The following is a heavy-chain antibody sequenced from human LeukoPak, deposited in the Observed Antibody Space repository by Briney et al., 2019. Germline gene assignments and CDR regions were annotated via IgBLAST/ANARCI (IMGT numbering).Heavy chain of an antibody. D-gene: IGHD6-6*01. Sequence: PSETLSLTCSVSGDSITSYYWSWIRQPAGKGLEWIGRIYTSGSTNYNPSLKSRVTMSIDTSKNQFSLKLSSVTAADTAVYYCARDDGVAARPDYFDYWGQGTLVTVSS. CDR3: ARDDGVAARPDYFDY. CDR1: GDSITSYY. J-gene: IGHJ4*02. V-gene: IGHV4-4*07. CDR2: IYTSGST.